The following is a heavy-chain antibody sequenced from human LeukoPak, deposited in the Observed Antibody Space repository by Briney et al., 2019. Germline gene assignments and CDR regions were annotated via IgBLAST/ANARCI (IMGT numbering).Heavy chain of an antibody. J-gene: IGHJ3*02. D-gene: IGHD6-13*01. CDR2: ISAYNGNT. V-gene: IGHV1-18*01. Sequence: GASVKVSCKASGYTFTSYGISWVRQAPGQGLEWMGRISAYNGNTNYAQKLQGRVTMTTDTSTSTAYMELRSLRSDDTAVYYCAREMPAADGSDAFDIWGQGTMVTVSS. CDR1: GYTFTSYG. CDR3: AREMPAADGSDAFDI.